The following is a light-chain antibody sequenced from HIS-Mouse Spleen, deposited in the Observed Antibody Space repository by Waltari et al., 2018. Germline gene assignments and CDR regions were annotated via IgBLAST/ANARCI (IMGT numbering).Light chain of an antibody. Sequence: QSALTQPASVSGSPGQSITISCTGTRRDVGSVNLVSWYQQHPGKAPKLMIYEGSKRPSGVSNRFSGSKSGNTASLTISGLQAEDEADYYCCSYAGSSTWVFGGGTKLTVL. CDR3: CSYAGSSTWV. CDR2: EGS. CDR1: RRDVGSVNL. J-gene: IGLJ3*02. V-gene: IGLV2-23*01.